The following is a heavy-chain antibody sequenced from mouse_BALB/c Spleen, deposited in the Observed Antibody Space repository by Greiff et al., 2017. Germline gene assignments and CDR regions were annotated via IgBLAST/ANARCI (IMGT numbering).Heavy chain of an antibody. CDR3: ASPYYYGSSYGEGFAY. CDR2: ISSGGST. J-gene: IGHJ3*01. V-gene: IGHV5-6-5*01. D-gene: IGHD1-1*01. CDR1: GFTFSSYA. Sequence: DVKLVESGGGLVKPGGSLKLSCAASGFTFSSYAMSWVRQTPEKRLEWVASISSGGSTYYPDSVKGRFTISRDNARNILYLQMSSLRSEDTAMYYCASPYYYGSSYGEGFAYWGQGTLVTVSA.